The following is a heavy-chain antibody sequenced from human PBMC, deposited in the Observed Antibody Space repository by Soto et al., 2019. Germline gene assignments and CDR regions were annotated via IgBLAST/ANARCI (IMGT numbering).Heavy chain of an antibody. Sequence: SETLSLTCTVSGNSVTNCYWSWIRQSAGKGLQWLGFVFHSGKTTYNPSFRSRVTISLDTSQNKFSLNLTSVTAADTAMYYCAREGTFYDSSGYLYFDSWGQGNLVT. V-gene: IGHV4-59*02. CDR1: GNSVTNCY. J-gene: IGHJ4*02. CDR3: AREGTFYDSSGYLYFDS. CDR2: VFHSGKT. D-gene: IGHD3-22*01.